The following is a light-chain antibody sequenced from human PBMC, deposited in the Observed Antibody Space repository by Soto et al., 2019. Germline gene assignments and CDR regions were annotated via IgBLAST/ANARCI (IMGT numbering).Light chain of an antibody. J-gene: IGKJ4*01. Sequence: IVLTQSPGTLSLSPGERATLSCRASQSVSSSYLVWYQQRPGQPPRLLIYGTSTRAAGISDRFSGSGSGTDFTLTFYRLEPGVSAVYSCQQYVTSALTFGGGPKV. V-gene: IGKV3-20*01. CDR3: QQYVTSALT. CDR2: GTS. CDR1: QSVSSSY.